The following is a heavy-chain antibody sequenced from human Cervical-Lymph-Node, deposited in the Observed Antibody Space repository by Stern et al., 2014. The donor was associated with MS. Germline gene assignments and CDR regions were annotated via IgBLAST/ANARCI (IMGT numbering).Heavy chain of an antibody. Sequence: EVQLVESGGGLVKPGGSLTLSCAASGFNIVTYSMNWVRQAPGKGLEWVSFISSTSSNLKYADAVRGRFTISRDNAKNSLFLHMSGLRVEDTAVYYCASTSGWFDSWGQGIQVTVSS. CDR2: ISSTSSNL. J-gene: IGHJ5*01. CDR1: GFNIVTYS. V-gene: IGHV3-21*01. CDR3: ASTSGWFDS.